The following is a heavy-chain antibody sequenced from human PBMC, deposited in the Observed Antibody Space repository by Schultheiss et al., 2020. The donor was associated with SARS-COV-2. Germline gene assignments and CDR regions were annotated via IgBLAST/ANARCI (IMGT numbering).Heavy chain of an antibody. Sequence: ASVKVSCKASGYTFTGYYMHWVRQAPGQGLEWMGWINPNSGGTNYAQKFQGRVTMTRDTSISTAYMELSRLRSDDTAVYYCARGQYYYGSGSITSFGYWGQGTLVTVSS. CDR3: ARGQYYYGSGSITSFGY. V-gene: IGHV1-2*02. J-gene: IGHJ4*02. D-gene: IGHD3-10*01. CDR1: GYTFTGYY. CDR2: INPNSGGT.